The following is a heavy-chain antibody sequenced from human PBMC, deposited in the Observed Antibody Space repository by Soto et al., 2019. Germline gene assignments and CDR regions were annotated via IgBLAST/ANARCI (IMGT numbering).Heavy chain of an antibody. CDR2: INSDGSSA. V-gene: IGHV3-74*01. Sequence: VQLVESGGGLVQPGGSLRLSCAASGFSFSSYWMHWVRHAPGKGLVWVSRINSDGSSATYADSVKGRFTISRDNXKNTLYLQMNSLTPEDTAVYYCAKGVPAATRYFQHWGQGTLVTVSS. J-gene: IGHJ1*01. D-gene: IGHD2-2*01. CDR1: GFSFSSYW. CDR3: AKGVPAATRYFQH.